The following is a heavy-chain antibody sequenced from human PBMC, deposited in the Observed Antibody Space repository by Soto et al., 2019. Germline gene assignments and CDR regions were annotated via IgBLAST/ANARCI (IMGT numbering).Heavy chain of an antibody. J-gene: IGHJ6*03. CDR2: ISSSSSYI. CDR3: ARFSGYSGYVHYYYYMDV. D-gene: IGHD5-12*01. V-gene: IGHV3-21*01. CDR1: GFTYSSYS. Sequence: ACSLRLSCAASGFTYSSYSMNWVRQAPGKGLEWVSSISSSSSYIYYADSVKGRFTISRDNAKNSLYLQMNSLRAEDTAVYYCARFSGYSGYVHYYYYMDVWGKGTTVTAP.